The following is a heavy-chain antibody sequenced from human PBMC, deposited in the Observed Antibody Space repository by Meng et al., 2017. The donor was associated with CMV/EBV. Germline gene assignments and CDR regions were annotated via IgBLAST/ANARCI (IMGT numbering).Heavy chain of an antibody. CDR2: ISYDGSNK. CDR1: GFTFSSYA. CDR3: ARGLRLGKYQLLRGASGDY. J-gene: IGHJ4*02. Sequence: GESLKISCAASGFTFSSYAMHWVRQAPGEGLEWVAVISYDGSNKYYADSVKGRFTISRDNSKNTLYLQMNSLRAEDTAVYYCARGLRLGKYQLLRGASGDYWGQGTLVTVSS. V-gene: IGHV3-30-3*01. D-gene: IGHD2-2*01.